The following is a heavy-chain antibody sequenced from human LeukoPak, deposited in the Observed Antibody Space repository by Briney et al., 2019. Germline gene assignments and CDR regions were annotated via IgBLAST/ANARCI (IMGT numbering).Heavy chain of an antibody. CDR3: ARHGFRGDGYDWAANWFDP. V-gene: IGHV4-4*09. CDR2: IYTSENT. Sequence: SETLSLTCTVSGDSISNYFWSWIRQPPGKGLEWIGYIYTSENTNYNPSLKSRVTISLDTSMNQFSLKLTSVTTADTAVYYCARHGFRGDGYDWAANWFDPWGQGTLVTVSS. D-gene: IGHD5-24*01. CDR1: GDSISNYF. J-gene: IGHJ5*02.